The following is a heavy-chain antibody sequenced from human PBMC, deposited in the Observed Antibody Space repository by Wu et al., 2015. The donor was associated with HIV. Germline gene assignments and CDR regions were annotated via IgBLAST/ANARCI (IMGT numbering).Heavy chain of an antibody. CDR1: GYTFTSYG. D-gene: IGHD2-2*01. CDR3: ARDHSLVVPAATKAAFDY. V-gene: IGHV1-18*01. Sequence: QVQLVQSGPEVKNPGASVKVSCKAFGYTFTSYGVSWVRQAPGQGLEWMGWISADNINTHYAQKLQGRVTLTTDTSTSTAYMELRSLRSDDTAMYYCARDHSLVVPAATKAAFDYWGQGTLVTVSS. CDR2: ISADNINT. J-gene: IGHJ4*02.